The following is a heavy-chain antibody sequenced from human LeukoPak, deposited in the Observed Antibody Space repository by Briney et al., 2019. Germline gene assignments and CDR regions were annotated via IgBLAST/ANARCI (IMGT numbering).Heavy chain of an antibody. Sequence: SETLSLTCAVYGGSFSGYYWSWIRQPPGKGLKWIREINHSGSTNYNPSLKSRVTISVDTSKNQFSLKLSSVTAADTAVYYCARGRLYLTLYYYGMDVWGQGTTVTVSS. CDR2: INHSGST. CDR3: ARGRLYLTLYYYGMDV. D-gene: IGHD2-2*01. V-gene: IGHV4-34*01. CDR1: GGSFSGYY. J-gene: IGHJ6*02.